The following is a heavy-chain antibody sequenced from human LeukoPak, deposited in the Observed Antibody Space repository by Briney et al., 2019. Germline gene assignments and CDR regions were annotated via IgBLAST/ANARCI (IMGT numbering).Heavy chain of an antibody. CDR3: ARAGPSSLFYYYMDV. D-gene: IGHD2-21*01. Sequence: ASVKVSCKASGYTFTTYDINWVRQATGQGLEWMGWMNPNSGSTGYAQKFQGRVTITRNTSINTAYMELSSLRSEDTAVYYCARAGPSSLFYYYMDVWGKGTTVTVSS. V-gene: IGHV1-8*03. CDR1: GYTFTTYD. J-gene: IGHJ6*03. CDR2: MNPNSGST.